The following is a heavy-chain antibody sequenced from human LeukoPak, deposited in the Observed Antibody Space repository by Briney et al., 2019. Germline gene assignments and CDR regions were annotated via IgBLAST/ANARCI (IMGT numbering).Heavy chain of an antibody. Sequence: GGSLRLSCAASGFTFNSYAMSWVRQAPGKGLEWVSAISGSGGSTYYADSVKGRFTISRDNSKNTLYLQMNSLRAEDTAVYYCAKDNQRGTHYYYMDVWGKGTTVTVSS. CDR2: ISGSGGST. D-gene: IGHD3-16*01. V-gene: IGHV3-23*01. CDR3: AKDNQRGTHYYYMDV. J-gene: IGHJ6*03. CDR1: GFTFNSYA.